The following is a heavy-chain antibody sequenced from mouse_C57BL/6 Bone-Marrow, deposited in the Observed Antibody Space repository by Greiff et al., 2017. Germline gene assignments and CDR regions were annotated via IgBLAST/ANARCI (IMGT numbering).Heavy chain of an antibody. J-gene: IGHJ4*01. D-gene: IGHD2-3*01. CDR1: GYTFTRYW. CDR3: AGGYYGNAMDY. CDR2: IYPGSGST. Sequence: QVQLQQPGAELVKPGASVKMSCKASGYTFTRYWITWVKQRPGQGLEWIGDIYPGSGSTNYNEKFKSKATLTVDTSSSTAYMQLSSLTSEDASVYYCAGGYYGNAMDYWGQGTSVTVSS. V-gene: IGHV1-55*01.